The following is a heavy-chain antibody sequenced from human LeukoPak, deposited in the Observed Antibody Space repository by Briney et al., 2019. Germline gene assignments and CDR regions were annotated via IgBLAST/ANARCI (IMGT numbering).Heavy chain of an antibody. CDR1: GGTISRYF. Sequence: SENLSLTCTVSGGTISRYFWSWIRQPPGKGLEWIAYIDYSGSTNYNPSLKSRLTISLDASKNQFSLKLSSVTAADTAVYYCARDRRRELLHAFDIWGQGTMVTVSS. J-gene: IGHJ3*02. CDR3: ARDRRRELLHAFDI. V-gene: IGHV4-59*01. CDR2: IDYSGST. D-gene: IGHD1-26*01.